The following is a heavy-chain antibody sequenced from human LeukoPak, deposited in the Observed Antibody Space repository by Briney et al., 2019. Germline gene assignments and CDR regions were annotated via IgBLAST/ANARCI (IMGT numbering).Heavy chain of an antibody. CDR2: IYYSGST. J-gene: IGHJ6*02. V-gene: IGHV4-39*01. CDR3: ARQPSGWYENYYYGMDV. CDR1: GGSIRSSYYY. Sequence: SETLSLTCTVSGGSIRSSYYYWGWIRQPPGKGLEWIGSIYYSGSTYYNPSLKSRVTISVDTSKNQFSLKLSSVTAADTAVYYCARQPSGWYENYYYGMDVWGQGTTVTVSS. D-gene: IGHD6-19*01.